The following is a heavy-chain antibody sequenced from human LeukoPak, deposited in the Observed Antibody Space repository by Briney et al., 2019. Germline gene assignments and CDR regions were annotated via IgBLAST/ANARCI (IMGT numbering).Heavy chain of an antibody. Sequence: NPSETLSLTCTVSGGSISSYYWSWIRQPAGKGLEWIGRIYTSGSTNYNPSLKSRVTMSVDTSKNQFSLKLSSVTAADTAVYYCARDRGGGWQPYYFDYWGQGTLVTVSS. CDR3: ARDRGGGWQPYYFDY. V-gene: IGHV4-4*07. J-gene: IGHJ4*02. CDR1: GGSISSYY. D-gene: IGHD6-19*01. CDR2: IYTSGST.